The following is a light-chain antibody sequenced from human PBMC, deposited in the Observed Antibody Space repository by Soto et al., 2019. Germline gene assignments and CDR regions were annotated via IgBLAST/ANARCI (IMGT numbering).Light chain of an antibody. CDR1: QSISSW. CDR2: AAS. J-gene: IGKJ5*01. CDR3: QQSYSTPIT. Sequence: DIHMTRSPSTLAASVLDRFTISFRASQSISSWLAWYQHKPGKAPKLLIYAASSLQSGVPSRFSGSGSGTDFTLTISSLQPEDFATYYCQQSYSTPITFGQGTRLEIK. V-gene: IGKV1-39*01.